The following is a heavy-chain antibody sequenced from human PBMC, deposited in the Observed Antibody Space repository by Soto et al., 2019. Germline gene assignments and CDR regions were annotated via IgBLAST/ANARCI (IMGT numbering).Heavy chain of an antibody. Sequence: GGSLRLSCAASGFTFNTYGMTWVRQAPGKGLEWVSTVSGSGGGTYYADSVKGRFTISRVNSKNTMYLQMSNLRAEDTAVYFCARIGPYCGGDCYPDFDFWGLGTPVTVSS. CDR2: VSGSGGGT. D-gene: IGHD2-21*02. CDR1: GFTFNTYG. V-gene: IGHV3-23*01. J-gene: IGHJ4*02. CDR3: ARIGPYCGGDCYPDFDF.